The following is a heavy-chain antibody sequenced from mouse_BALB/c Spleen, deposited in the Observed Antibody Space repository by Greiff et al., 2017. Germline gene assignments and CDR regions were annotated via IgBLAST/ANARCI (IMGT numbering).Heavy chain of an antibody. CDR2: ISDGGSYT. V-gene: IGHV5-4*02. CDR1: GFTFSDYY. J-gene: IGHJ4*01. Sequence: EVMLVESGGGLVKPGGSLKLSCAASGFTFSDYYMNWVRQTPEKRLEWVATISDGGSYTYYPDSVKGRFTISRDNAKNNLYLQMSSLKSEDTAMYYCARDRGNWGQGTSVTVSS. D-gene: IGHD3-1*01. CDR3: ARDRGN.